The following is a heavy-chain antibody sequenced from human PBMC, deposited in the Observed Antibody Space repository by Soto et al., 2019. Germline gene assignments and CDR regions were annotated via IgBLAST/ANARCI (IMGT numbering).Heavy chain of an antibody. Sequence: PSETLSLTCAVSGGSISSGGYSWSWIRQPPGKGLEWSGYIYHSGSTYYNPSLKSRVTISVDRSKNQFSLKLSSVTAADTAVYYCAREGGDYHFDYWGQGTLVTVSS. V-gene: IGHV4-30-2*01. J-gene: IGHJ4*02. CDR1: GGSISSGGYS. CDR3: AREGGDYHFDY. CDR2: IYHSGST. D-gene: IGHD4-17*01.